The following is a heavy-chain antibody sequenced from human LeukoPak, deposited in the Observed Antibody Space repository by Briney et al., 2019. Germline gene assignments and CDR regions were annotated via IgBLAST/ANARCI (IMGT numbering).Heavy chain of an antibody. CDR2: ISWNSGSI. V-gene: IGHV3-9*01. CDR3: AREIRGCSYFDY. J-gene: IGHJ4*02. CDR1: GFTFDDYA. D-gene: IGHD2-15*01. Sequence: GGSLRLSCAASGFTFDDYAMHWDRQAPGKGLEWVSGISWNSGSIGYADSVKGRFTISRDNAKNSLYLQMDSLRAEDTAVYYCAREIRGCSYFDYWGQGTLVTVSS.